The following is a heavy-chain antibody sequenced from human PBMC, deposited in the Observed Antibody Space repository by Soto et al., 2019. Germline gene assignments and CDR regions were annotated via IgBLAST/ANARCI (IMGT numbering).Heavy chain of an antibody. CDR1: GGSFSGYY. Sequence: SETLSLTCAVYGGSFSGYYWSWIRQPPGKGLEWIGEINHSGSTNYNPSLKSRVTISVDTSKNQFSLKLSSVTAADTAVYYCAGVAYYYGSGSRPLYYGMDVWGQGTTVTVSS. D-gene: IGHD3-10*01. J-gene: IGHJ6*02. CDR2: INHSGST. CDR3: AGVAYYYGSGSRPLYYGMDV. V-gene: IGHV4-34*01.